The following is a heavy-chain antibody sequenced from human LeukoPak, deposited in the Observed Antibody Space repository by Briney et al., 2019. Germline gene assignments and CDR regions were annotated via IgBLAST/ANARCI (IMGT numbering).Heavy chain of an antibody. CDR3: ARGADRTLWFGELGGAFDI. V-gene: IGHV4-59*01. J-gene: IGHJ3*02. CDR1: GGSISSYY. CDR2: IYYSGST. Sequence: SETLSLTCTVSGGSISSYYWSWIRQPPGKGLEWIGYIYYSGSTNYNPSLKSRVTISVDTSKNQFSLKLSSVTAADTAVYYCARGADRTLWFGELGGAFDIWGQGTMVTVSS. D-gene: IGHD3-10*01.